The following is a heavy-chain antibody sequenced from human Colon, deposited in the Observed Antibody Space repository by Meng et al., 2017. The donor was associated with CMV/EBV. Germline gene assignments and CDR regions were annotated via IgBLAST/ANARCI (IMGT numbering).Heavy chain of an antibody. J-gene: IGHJ4*02. CDR2: SSSTGNML. CDR1: GFTRTDHY. Sequence: LYCDASGFTRTDHYMNWIRRAPGKGLEWLAYSSSTGNMLYYANSVKGRFTISRDTAKNSLFLQMNSLRVDDTALYYCARSLTTVFDSWGQGTLVTVSS. D-gene: IGHD4-17*01. V-gene: IGHV3-11*04. CDR3: ARSLTTVFDS.